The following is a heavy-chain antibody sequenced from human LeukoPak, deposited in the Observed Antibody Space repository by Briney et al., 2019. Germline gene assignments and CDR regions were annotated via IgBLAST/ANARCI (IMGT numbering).Heavy chain of an antibody. CDR3: ASDNTAMFD. J-gene: IGHJ4*02. CDR1: GGSFSGYY. Sequence: SETLSLTCAVYGGSFSGYYWSWIRQPPGKGLEWIGEINHSGSTNYNPSLKSRVTISVDTSKNQFSLKLSSVTAADTAVYYWASDNTAMFDWGQGTLVTVSS. D-gene: IGHD5-18*01. V-gene: IGHV4-34*01. CDR2: INHSGST.